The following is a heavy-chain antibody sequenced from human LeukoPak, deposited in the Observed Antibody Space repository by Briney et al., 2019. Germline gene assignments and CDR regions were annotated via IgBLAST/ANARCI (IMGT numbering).Heavy chain of an antibody. J-gene: IGHJ4*02. D-gene: IGHD3-16*01. CDR1: GFTFDDYA. V-gene: IGHV3-9*03. CDR2: ISWSSGSI. Sequence: GGSLRLSCAASGFTFDDYAMHWVRQAPGKGLEWVSGISWSSGSIGYADSVKGRFTISRDNAKNSLYLQMNSLRAEDMALYYCAKSLGYSGGYYFDYWGQGTLVTVSS. CDR3: AKSLGYSGGYYFDY.